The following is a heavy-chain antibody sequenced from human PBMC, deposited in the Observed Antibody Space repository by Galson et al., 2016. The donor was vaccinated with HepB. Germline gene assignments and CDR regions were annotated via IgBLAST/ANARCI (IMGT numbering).Heavy chain of an antibody. V-gene: IGHV1-3*01. CDR2: IYPGNGNT. D-gene: IGHD1-14*01. CDR1: GYSFSVYA. CDR3: ASGIKGDYYGH. J-gene: IGHJ4*02. Sequence: SVKVSCKASGYSFSVYAIHWVRQAPGQGLEWLGWIYPGNGNTKSSQKFQDRVTFTRDISATTAYMELSSLRSDDTAVFFCASGIKGDYYGHWGQGTLVTVSS.